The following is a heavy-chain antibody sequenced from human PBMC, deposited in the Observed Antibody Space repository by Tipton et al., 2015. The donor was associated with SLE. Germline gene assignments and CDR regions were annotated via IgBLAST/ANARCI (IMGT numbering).Heavy chain of an antibody. CDR1: GYSISSGYY. CDR3: ARDNGDDAYFDL. CDR2: IYHSGST. Sequence: TLSLTCAVSGYSISSGYYWGWIRQPPGKGLEWIGSIYHSGSTYYNPSLKSRLTISVDTPKNQFSLKLTSVTAADTAVYYCARDNGDDAYFDLWGRGTLVTVSS. V-gene: IGHV4-38-2*02. D-gene: IGHD4-17*01. J-gene: IGHJ2*01.